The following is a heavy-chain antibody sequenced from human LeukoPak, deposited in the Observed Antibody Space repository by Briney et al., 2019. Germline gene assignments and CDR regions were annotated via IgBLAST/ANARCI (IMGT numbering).Heavy chain of an antibody. CDR2: ISYNGGFI. D-gene: IGHD6-19*01. CDR3: AKVRGKYSSHFFFDY. Sequence: GGSLRLSCAGSGFTFDDYAMHWVRRAPGKGLEWLSIISYNGGFIDYADSVKARFTISRDNAKNSLYLQLDSLRAEDTAIYYCAKVRGKYSSHFFFDYWGQGTLVTVSS. V-gene: IGHV3-9*01. J-gene: IGHJ4*02. CDR1: GFTFDDYA.